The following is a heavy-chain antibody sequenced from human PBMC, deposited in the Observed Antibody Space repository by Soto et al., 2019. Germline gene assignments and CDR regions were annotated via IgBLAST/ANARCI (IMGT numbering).Heavy chain of an antibody. J-gene: IGHJ5*02. Sequence: SETRSLTCTVSGGSISSGDFYWSWIRQPPGRGLEWIGYISYSGSTYYNTSLKSRVTISVDTSKNQFSLKLNSVTAADTAVYYCARGGPTGGSYKYNSFDPWGQGTLVTVSS. V-gene: IGHV4-30-4*01. CDR3: ARGGPTGGSYKYNSFDP. CDR1: GGSISSGDFY. D-gene: IGHD2-15*01. CDR2: ISYSGST.